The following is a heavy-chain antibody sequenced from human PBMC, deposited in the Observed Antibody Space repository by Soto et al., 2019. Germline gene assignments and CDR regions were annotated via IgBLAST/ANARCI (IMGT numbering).Heavy chain of an antibody. CDR2: FDPEDGET. V-gene: IGHV1-24*01. J-gene: IGHJ4*02. D-gene: IGHD3-22*01. Sequence: ASVKVSCKVSGYTLTELSMHWARQAPGKGLEWMGGFDPEDGETIYAQKFQGRVTMTEDTSTDTAYMELSSLRSEDTAVYYCATVFYDSSGYYYWGQGTLVTVSS. CDR3: ATVFYDSSGYYY. CDR1: GYTLTELS.